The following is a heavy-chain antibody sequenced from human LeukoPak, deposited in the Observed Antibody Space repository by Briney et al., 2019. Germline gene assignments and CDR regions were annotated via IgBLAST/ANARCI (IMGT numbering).Heavy chain of an antibody. V-gene: IGHV4-61*02. CDR2: IYTSGST. Sequence: SETLSLTCTVSGGSISSGSYYWSWIRQPAGKGLEWIGRIYTSGSTNYNPSLKSRVTISVDTSKNQFSLKLSSVTAADTAVYYCARDDSSTYYYDNWGQGTLVTVSS. CDR3: ARDDSSTYYYDN. J-gene: IGHJ4*02. D-gene: IGHD3-22*01. CDR1: GGSISSGSYY.